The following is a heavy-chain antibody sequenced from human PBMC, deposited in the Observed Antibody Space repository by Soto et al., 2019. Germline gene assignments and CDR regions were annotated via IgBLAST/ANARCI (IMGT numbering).Heavy chain of an antibody. V-gene: IGHV3-33*01. Sequence: QVQLVESGGGVVQPGRSLRLSCVASGFTFSDDGMHWVRQAPGKGLEWVAVIWYDGSNKYYGDSVKGRFTISRDNSKNTLFLQMNSPRAEDTAVYYCARDEDYYGSGTYYNYGMDVWGQGTTVTVSS. CDR3: ARDEDYYGSGTYYNYGMDV. J-gene: IGHJ6*02. D-gene: IGHD3-10*01. CDR1: GFTFSDDG. CDR2: IWYDGSNK.